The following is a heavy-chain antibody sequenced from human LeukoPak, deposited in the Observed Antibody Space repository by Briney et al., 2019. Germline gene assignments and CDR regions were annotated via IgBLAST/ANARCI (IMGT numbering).Heavy chain of an antibody. J-gene: IGHJ4*02. Sequence: PGGSLRLSCAASGFTFSNYRMNWVRQAPGKGLEWVSYISSSSSIIYYADSVKGRFTISRDNAKNSLYPQMNSLRDEDTAVYYCAREEAAAEMVDYWGQGTLVTVSS. CDR2: ISSSSSII. CDR1: GFTFSNYR. CDR3: AREEAAAEMVDY. V-gene: IGHV3-48*02. D-gene: IGHD6-13*01.